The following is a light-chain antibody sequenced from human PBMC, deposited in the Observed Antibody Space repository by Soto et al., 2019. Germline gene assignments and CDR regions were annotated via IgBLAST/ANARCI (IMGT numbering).Light chain of an antibody. J-gene: IGLJ1*01. V-gene: IGLV2-14*03. Sequence: QSALTQPASVSGSPGQSITISCTGTSSDIGGHNFVSWYQQYPGKAPKLLIYDVRNRPSGISNRFSGSKSDNTASLTISGLQAEDEADYYCNSYRAISTYVFGTGTKLTVL. CDR3: NSYRAISTYV. CDR2: DVR. CDR1: SSDIGGHNF.